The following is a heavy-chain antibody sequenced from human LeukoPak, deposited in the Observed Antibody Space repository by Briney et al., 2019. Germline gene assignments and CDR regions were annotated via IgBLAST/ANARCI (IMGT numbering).Heavy chain of an antibody. CDR3: ARSVTTTRGPFDY. V-gene: IGHV4-59*08. CDR1: GGSISSYY. D-gene: IGHD4-17*01. CDR2: IYYSGST. Sequence: KPSETLSLTCTVSGGSISSYYWSWIRQPPGKGLEWIGYIYYSGSTNYNPSLKSRVTISVDTSKNQFSLKLSSVTAADTAVYYCARSVTTTRGPFDYWGQGTLVTVSS. J-gene: IGHJ4*02.